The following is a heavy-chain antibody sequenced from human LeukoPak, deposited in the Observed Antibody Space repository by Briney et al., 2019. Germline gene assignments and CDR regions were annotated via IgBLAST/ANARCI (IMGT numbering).Heavy chain of an antibody. CDR2: IYSGSNT. CDR3: ARAATPYYFDD. Sequence: GGSLTLSCAASGFTVSSNYMSWVRQAPGKGLEWVSVIYSGSNTYYEESVKGRFTISRDNSKNTLYLQMKSLRAEDTAVYYCARAATPYYFDDWGQGTLVTVAS. J-gene: IGHJ4*02. CDR1: GFTVSSNY. V-gene: IGHV3-53*01.